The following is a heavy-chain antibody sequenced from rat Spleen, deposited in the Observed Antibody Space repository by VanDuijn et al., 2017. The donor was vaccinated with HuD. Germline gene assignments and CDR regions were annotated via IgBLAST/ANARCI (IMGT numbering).Heavy chain of an antibody. Sequence: EVQLKESGPGLVQPSQTLSLTFTFTGFSLTDYSVQWVRKPPGKGLAWMGVMWSGGSTAYNSALKSRLSISRDTSKSQVFLKMNSLQTDDTAIYYCTRGWNNPFDYWGQGTLVTVSS. CDR1: GFSLTDYS. J-gene: IGHJ3*01. CDR2: MWSGGST. V-gene: IGHV2S63*01. D-gene: IGHD1-10*01. CDR3: TRGWNNPFDY.